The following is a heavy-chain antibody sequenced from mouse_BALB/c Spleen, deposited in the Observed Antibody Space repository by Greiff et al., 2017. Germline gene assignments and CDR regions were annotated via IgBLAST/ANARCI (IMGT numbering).Heavy chain of an antibody. CDR2: IWSGGST. J-gene: IGHJ4*01. D-gene: IGHD1-1*01. V-gene: IGHV2-2*02. CDR3: ARITTVVATYYYYAMDY. Sequence: VMLVESGPGLVQPSQSLSITCTVSGFSLTSYGVHWVRQSPGKGLEWLGVIWSGGSTDYNAAFISRLSISKDNSKSQVFFKMNSLQANDTAIYYCARITTVVATYYYYAMDYWGQGTSVTVSS. CDR1: GFSLTSYG.